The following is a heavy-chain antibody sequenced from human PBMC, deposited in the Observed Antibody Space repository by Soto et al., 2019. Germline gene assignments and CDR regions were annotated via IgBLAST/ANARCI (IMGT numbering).Heavy chain of an antibody. CDR3: GRDMHARLAHYSNP. D-gene: IGHD2-15*01. V-gene: IGHV4-59*02. Sequence: PSETLSLTCFVSGGSVTSHEWRWLRLCPGQGLEWLAYTSYNGKTNYNPSLQIRVTISLSTSKNQCSLECTSMTAAYTAVYYCGRDMHARLAHYSNPRAQGTLVTVS. J-gene: IGHJ5*02. CDR2: TSYNGKT. CDR1: GGSVTSHE.